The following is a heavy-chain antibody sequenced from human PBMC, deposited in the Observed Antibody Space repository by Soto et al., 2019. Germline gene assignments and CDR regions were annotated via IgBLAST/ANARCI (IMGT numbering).Heavy chain of an antibody. CDR1: GFTFSSYW. Sequence: GGSLRLSCAASGFTFSSYWMTWVRQAPEKGLEWVANIKQDGSEKFYVDSVKGRFTISRDNAKNSLYLQMDSLRAEDTAVYYCARDGTVLMTTINIFDYWGQGTLVTISS. D-gene: IGHD4-4*01. CDR3: ARDGTVLMTTINIFDY. CDR2: IKQDGSEK. V-gene: IGHV3-7*01. J-gene: IGHJ4*02.